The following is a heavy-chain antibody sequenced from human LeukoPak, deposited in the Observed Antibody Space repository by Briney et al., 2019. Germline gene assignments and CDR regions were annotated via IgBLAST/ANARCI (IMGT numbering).Heavy chain of an antibody. CDR1: GFTFGDYA. CDR2: IRSKAYGGTT. D-gene: IGHD1-26*01. J-gene: IGHJ5*02. Sequence: GGSLRLSCTASGFTFGDYAMSWVRQAPGKGLEWVGFIRSKAYGGTTEYAASVKGRFTISRDDSKSIAYLQMNSLKTEDTAVYYCTREGGSYSSWGQGTLVTVSS. CDR3: TREGGSYSS. V-gene: IGHV3-49*04.